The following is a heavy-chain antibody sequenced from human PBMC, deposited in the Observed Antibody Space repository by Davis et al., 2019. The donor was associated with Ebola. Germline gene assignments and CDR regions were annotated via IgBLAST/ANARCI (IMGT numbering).Heavy chain of an antibody. J-gene: IGHJ5*02. CDR3: ARGVVATNYRANWFDP. CDR1: GGSISSHY. D-gene: IGHD2-15*01. V-gene: IGHV4-59*11. CDR2: IYYSGST. Sequence: PSETLSLTCTVSGGSISSHYWSWIRQPPGKGLEWIGYIYYSGSTNYNPSLKSRVTISVDTSKNQFALKLSSVTAAETAVYYCARGVVATNYRANWFDPWGQGTLVTVSS.